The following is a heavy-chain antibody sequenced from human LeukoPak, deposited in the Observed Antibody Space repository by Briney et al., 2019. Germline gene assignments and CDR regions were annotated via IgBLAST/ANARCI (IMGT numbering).Heavy chain of an antibody. Sequence: PGGSLRLSCAASGLTFSTYCMSWVRQAPGKGLEWVANIKEDGSEKYYVDSVKGRFTISRDNAKKSLYLQMNSLRAEDTAVYYCARDLSAAGVFDYWGQGTLVTVSS. J-gene: IGHJ4*02. CDR3: ARDLSAAGVFDY. D-gene: IGHD6-13*01. CDR1: GLTFSTYC. CDR2: IKEDGSEK. V-gene: IGHV3-7*05.